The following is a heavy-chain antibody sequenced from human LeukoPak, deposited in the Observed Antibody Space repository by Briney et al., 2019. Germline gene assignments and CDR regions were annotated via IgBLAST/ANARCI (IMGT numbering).Heavy chain of an antibody. Sequence: PSETLSLTCTVSGGSISSYYWSWIRQPPGKGLEWIGEINHSGSTNYNPSLKSRVTISVDTSKNQFSLKLSSVTAADTAVYYCARDQIYDSSVVGIWGQGTMVTVSS. V-gene: IGHV4-34*01. CDR2: INHSGST. CDR3: ARDQIYDSSVVGI. J-gene: IGHJ3*02. CDR1: GGSISSYY. D-gene: IGHD3-22*01.